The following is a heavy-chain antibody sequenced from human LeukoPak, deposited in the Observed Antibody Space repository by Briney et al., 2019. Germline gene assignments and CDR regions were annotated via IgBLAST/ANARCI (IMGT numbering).Heavy chain of an antibody. J-gene: IGHJ4*02. CDR2: INSDGRTT. D-gene: IGHD3-22*01. CDR1: EFTFSSYW. Sequence: PGGSLRLSCEASEFTFSSYWMHWVRQAPGKGLVWVSRINSDGRTTIYADSVKGRFTISRDNAKNTLYLQMNSLRAEDTAVYYCARECYYDSSVYSIRFSYWGQGTLVTVSS. V-gene: IGHV3-74*01. CDR3: ARECYYDSSVYSIRFSY.